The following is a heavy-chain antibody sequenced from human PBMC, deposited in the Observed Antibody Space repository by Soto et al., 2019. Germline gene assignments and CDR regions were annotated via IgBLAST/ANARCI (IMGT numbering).Heavy chain of an antibody. CDR3: ARGLRIVNIVATNPPDYYYYYYMDV. Sequence: ASVKVSCKASGYTFTGYYMHWVRQAPGQGLEWMGWINPNSGGTNYAQKFQGWVTMTRDTSISTAYMELSRLRSDDTAVYYCARGLRIVNIVATNPPDYYYYYYMDVWGKGTTVTVSS. V-gene: IGHV1-2*04. CDR2: INPNSGGT. D-gene: IGHD5-12*01. J-gene: IGHJ6*03. CDR1: GYTFTGYY.